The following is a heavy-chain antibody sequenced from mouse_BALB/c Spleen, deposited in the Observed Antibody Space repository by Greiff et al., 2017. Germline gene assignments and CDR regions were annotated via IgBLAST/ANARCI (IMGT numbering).Heavy chain of an antibody. D-gene: IGHD2-14*01. CDR1: GFTFSSFG. Sequence: EVHLVESGGGLVQPGGSRKLSCAASGFTFSSFGMHWVRQAPEKGLEWVAYISSGSSTIYYAATVKGRFTISRDNPKNTLFLQMTSLRSEDTAMYYCARERYDGAMDYWGQGTSVTVSS. J-gene: IGHJ4*01. CDR2: ISSGSSTI. V-gene: IGHV5-17*02. CDR3: ARERYDGAMDY.